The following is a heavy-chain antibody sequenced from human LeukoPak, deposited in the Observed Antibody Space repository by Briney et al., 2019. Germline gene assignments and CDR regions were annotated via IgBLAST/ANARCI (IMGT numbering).Heavy chain of an antibody. V-gene: IGHV1-2*02. CDR3: ARDSSGWENWFDP. J-gene: IGHJ5*02. CDR1: GYTFTSYY. Sequence: ASVKVSCKASGYTFTSYYMHWVRQAPGQGLEWMGWINPNSGGTNYAQKFQGRVTMTRDTSISTAYMELSRLRSDDTAVYYCARDSSGWENWFDPWGQGTLVTVSS. CDR2: INPNSGGT. D-gene: IGHD6-19*01.